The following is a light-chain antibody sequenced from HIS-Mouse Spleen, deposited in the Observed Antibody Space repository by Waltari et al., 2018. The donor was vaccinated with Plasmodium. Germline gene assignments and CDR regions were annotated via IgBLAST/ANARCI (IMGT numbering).Light chain of an antibody. CDR3: QAWDSSTAV. J-gene: IGLJ2*01. CDR2: QDS. CDR1: NFSAPY. Sequence: SHELTQPPPVCVSPAQPATLPSSGDNFSAPYACWYQQQPGQSPVLVIYQDSKLPSGIPERFSGSNSGNTATLTISGTQAMDEADYYCQAWDSSTAVFGGGTKLTVL. V-gene: IGLV3-1*01.